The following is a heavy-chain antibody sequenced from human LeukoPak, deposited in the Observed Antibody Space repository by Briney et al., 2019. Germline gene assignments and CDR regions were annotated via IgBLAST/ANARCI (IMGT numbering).Heavy chain of an antibody. CDR2: INPNSGGT. V-gene: IGHV1-2*02. CDR3: ARVRGDYYYYMDV. Sequence: ASVKVSCKASGYTFTGYYMHWVRQAPGQGLEWMGWINPNSGGTNYAQKFQGRVTMTRDTSISTAYMVLSRLRSDDTAVYYCARVRGDYYYYMDVWGKGTTVTVSS. CDR1: GYTFTGYY. J-gene: IGHJ6*03.